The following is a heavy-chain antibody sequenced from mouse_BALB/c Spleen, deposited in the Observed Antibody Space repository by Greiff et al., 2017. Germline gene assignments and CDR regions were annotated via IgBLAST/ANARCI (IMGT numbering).Heavy chain of an antibody. CDR3: ARDWGFAY. J-gene: IGHJ3*01. V-gene: IGHV2-9*02. Sequence: VQLKESGPGLVAPSQSLSITCTVSGFSLTSYGVHWVRQPPGKGLEWLGVIWAGGSTNYNSAPMSRLSISKDNSKSQVFLKMNSLQTDDTALSYCARDWGFAYWGQGTLVTVSA. CDR1: GFSLTSYG. CDR2: IWAGGST.